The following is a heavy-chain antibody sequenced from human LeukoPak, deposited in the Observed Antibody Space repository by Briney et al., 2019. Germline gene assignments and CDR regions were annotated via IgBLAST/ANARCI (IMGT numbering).Heavy chain of an antibody. CDR2: IYYSGST. CDR3: ARLELGIGRQGWFDP. V-gene: IGHV4-59*08. Sequence: PSETLSLTCTVSGGSISSYYWSWIRQPPGKGLEWIGYIYYSGSTNYNPSLKSRVTISVDTSKNQFSLKLSSVTAADTAVYYCARLELGIGRQGWFDPWGQGTLVTVSS. J-gene: IGHJ5*02. CDR1: GGSISSYY. D-gene: IGHD7-27*01.